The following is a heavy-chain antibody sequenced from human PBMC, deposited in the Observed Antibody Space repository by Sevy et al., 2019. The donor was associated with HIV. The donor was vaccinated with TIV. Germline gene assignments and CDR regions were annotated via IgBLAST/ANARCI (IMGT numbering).Heavy chain of an antibody. CDR3: ARVSSSELMDV. J-gene: IGHJ6*02. D-gene: IGHD6-25*01. Sequence: GGSLRLSCAASGFTFSDYGMHWVRQAPGKGPEWVAVIWYDGTVKNYGESVKGRFTISRDNSKNTLYLQMNNVRAEDTAVYYCARVSSSELMDVWGQGTTVTVSS. CDR2: IWYDGTVK. CDR1: GFTFSDYG. V-gene: IGHV3-33*01.